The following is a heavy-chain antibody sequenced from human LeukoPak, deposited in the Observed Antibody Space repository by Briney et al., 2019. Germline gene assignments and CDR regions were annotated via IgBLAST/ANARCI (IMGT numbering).Heavy chain of an antibody. CDR2: ISSSGSTI. CDR1: GFTFSDYY. CDR3: AKVRTPRSGWCAFDY. D-gene: IGHD6-19*01. V-gene: IGHV3-11*01. Sequence: GGSLRLSCAASGFTFSDYYMSWIRQAPGKGLEWVSYISSSGSTIYYADSVKGRFTISRDNAKNSLYLQMNSLRAEDTAVYYCAKVRTPRSGWCAFDYWGQGTLVTVSS. J-gene: IGHJ4*02.